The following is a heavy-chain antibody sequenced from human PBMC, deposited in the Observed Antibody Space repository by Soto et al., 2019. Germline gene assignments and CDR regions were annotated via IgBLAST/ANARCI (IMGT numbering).Heavy chain of an antibody. D-gene: IGHD1-7*01. V-gene: IGHV3-49*03. J-gene: IGHJ6*02. Sequence: GGSLRLSCTASGFTFGDYAMSWFRQAPGKGLEWVGFIRSKAYGGTTEYAASVKGRFTISRDDSKSIAYLQMNSLKTEDTAVYYCTRAPSGTYYYYGMDVWGQGTTVTVSS. CDR1: GFTFGDYA. CDR2: IRSKAYGGTT. CDR3: TRAPSGTYYYYGMDV.